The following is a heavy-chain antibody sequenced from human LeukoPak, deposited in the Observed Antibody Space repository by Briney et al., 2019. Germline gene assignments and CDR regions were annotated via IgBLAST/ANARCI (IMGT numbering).Heavy chain of an antibody. CDR2: INHSGST. CDR1: GGSFSGYY. J-gene: IGHJ4*02. V-gene: IGHV4-34*01. Sequence: PSETLSLTCAVHGGSFSGYYWSWIRQPPGKGLEWIGEINHSGSTNYNPSLKSRVTISVDTSKNQFSLKLSSETAADTAVYYCARGLVSWNDIYFDYWGQGTLVTVSS. D-gene: IGHD1-1*01. CDR3: ARGLVSWNDIYFDY.